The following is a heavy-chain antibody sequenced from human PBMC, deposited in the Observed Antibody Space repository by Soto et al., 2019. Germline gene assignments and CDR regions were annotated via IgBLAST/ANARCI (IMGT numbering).Heavy chain of an antibody. CDR3: AREYSGYETPRENDY. D-gene: IGHD5-12*01. V-gene: IGHV3-7*05. J-gene: IGHJ4*02. CDR1: TFTFSNYW. CDR2: IDQDGSAK. Sequence: LRLSCAASTFTFSNYWMSWVRQAPGKGLEWVANIDQDGSAKYYVDSVKGRFTISRDNAKNLLYLQMSSLRVEDTAVYYCAREYSGYETPRENDYWGQGTLVTVSS.